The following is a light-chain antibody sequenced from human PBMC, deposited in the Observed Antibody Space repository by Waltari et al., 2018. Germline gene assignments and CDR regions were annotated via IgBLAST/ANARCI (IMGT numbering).Light chain of an antibody. CDR1: NIERQD. J-gene: IGLJ3*02. CDR2: RDT. Sequence: SYELTPPPSVSVALGQTASITCGGNNIERQDVHWYKQKPGQAPVLVLFRDTNRASGIPERFSGSNSGNTATLTITRAQAGDEADYYCQVWDSRSSWVFGGGTKLTVL. V-gene: IGLV3-9*01. CDR3: QVWDSRSSWV.